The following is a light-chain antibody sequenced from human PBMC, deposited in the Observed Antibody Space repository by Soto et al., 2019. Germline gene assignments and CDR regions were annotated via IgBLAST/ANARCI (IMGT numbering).Light chain of an antibody. CDR1: QSVTSNY. CDR3: QQYADSLLT. V-gene: IGKV3-20*01. CDR2: GAS. Sequence: EIVLTQSPGTLSLSPGERATLSCRASQSVTSNYLAWYQRKPGQAPRLLIYGASSRATGIPDRFSGSGSRTDFSLTISRLEPEDLAVYYCQQYADSLLTFGGGTRVE. J-gene: IGKJ4*01.